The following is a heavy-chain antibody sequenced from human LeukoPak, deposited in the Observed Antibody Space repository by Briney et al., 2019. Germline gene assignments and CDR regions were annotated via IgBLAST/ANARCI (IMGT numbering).Heavy chain of an antibody. CDR2: ISSTSSTI. Sequence: GGSLRLSCAASGFTFSTYSMNWVRQAPGKGLEWVSYISSTSSTIYYADSVKGRFTISRDNAKNSLYLQMNSLRAEDTAVYYCARAGIGSPFDYWGQGILVTVSS. CDR1: GFTFSTYS. J-gene: IGHJ4*02. CDR3: ARAGIGSPFDY. D-gene: IGHD2/OR15-2a*01. V-gene: IGHV3-48*01.